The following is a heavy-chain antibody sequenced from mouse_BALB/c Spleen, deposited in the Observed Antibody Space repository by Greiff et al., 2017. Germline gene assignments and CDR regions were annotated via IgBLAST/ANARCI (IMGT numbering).Heavy chain of an antibody. D-gene: IGHD2-10*02. CDR2: ISSGSSTI. CDR1: GFTFSSFG. Sequence: DVKLVESGGGLVQPGGSRKLSCAASGFTFSSFGMHWVRQAPEKGLEWVAYISSGSSTIYYADTVKGRFTISRDNPKNTLFLQMTSLRSEDTAMYYCARGGYGNYGYYAMDYWGQGTSVTVSS. CDR3: ARGGYGNYGYYAMDY. V-gene: IGHV5-17*02. J-gene: IGHJ4*01.